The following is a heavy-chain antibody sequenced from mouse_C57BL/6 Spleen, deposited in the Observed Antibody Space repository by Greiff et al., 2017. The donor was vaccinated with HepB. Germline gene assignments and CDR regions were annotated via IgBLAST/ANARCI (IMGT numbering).Heavy chain of an antibody. V-gene: IGHV5-6*01. Sequence: EVMLVESGGDLVKPGGSLKLSCAASGFTFSSYGMSWVRQTPDKRLEWVATISSGGSYTYYPDSVKGRFTISRDNAKNTLYLQMSSLKSEDTAMYYCASYDYDEGLYAMDYWGQGTSVTVSS. CDR3: ASYDYDEGLYAMDY. J-gene: IGHJ4*01. D-gene: IGHD2-4*01. CDR1: GFTFSSYG. CDR2: ISSGGSYT.